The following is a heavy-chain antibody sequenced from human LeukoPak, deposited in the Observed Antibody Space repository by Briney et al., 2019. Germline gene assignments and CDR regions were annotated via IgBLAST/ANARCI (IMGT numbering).Heavy chain of an antibody. V-gene: IGHV3-23*01. CDR3: AKSPEDDTVLTPGLFDY. CDR2: ISGSGGST. J-gene: IGHJ4*02. CDR1: GFTFSSYG. D-gene: IGHD4-23*01. Sequence: RGGSLRLSCAASGFTFSSYGMSWVRQAPGKGLEWVSAISGSGGSTYYADSVKGRFTLSRDNSKNTLYLQMNSQRAEDTAVYYCAKSPEDDTVLTPGLFDYWGQGTLVTVSS.